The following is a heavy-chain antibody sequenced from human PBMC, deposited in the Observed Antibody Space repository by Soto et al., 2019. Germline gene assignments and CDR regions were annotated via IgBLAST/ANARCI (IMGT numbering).Heavy chain of an antibody. J-gene: IGHJ6*02. D-gene: IGHD3-16*02. CDR3: SRRRSYLVEMDV. CDR2: LIPIFGTA. CDR1: GGTFSSYA. Sequence: QVQLVQSGAEVKKPGSSVKVSCKASGGTFSSYAISWVRQAHGQELEWMGGLIPIFGTANYAQKFQGRVTITADEYTSTAYMELSSLRFENTVVYYCSRRRSYLVEMDVWGQGTTVTVSS. V-gene: IGHV1-69*12.